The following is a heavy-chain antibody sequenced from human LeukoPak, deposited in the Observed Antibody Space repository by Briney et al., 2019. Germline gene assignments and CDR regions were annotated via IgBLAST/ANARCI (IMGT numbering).Heavy chain of an antibody. D-gene: IGHD1-1*01. Sequence: PGGSLRLSCAASGFTFSSYEMNWVRQAPGKGLEWVSYISSSSSTVYYADSVKGRFTISRDNAKNSLYLQMNSLRAEDTAVYYCADGTGTTGWHYWGQGTLVTVSS. CDR2: ISSSSSTV. V-gene: IGHV3-48*01. J-gene: IGHJ4*02. CDR3: ADGTGTTGWHY. CDR1: GFTFSSYE.